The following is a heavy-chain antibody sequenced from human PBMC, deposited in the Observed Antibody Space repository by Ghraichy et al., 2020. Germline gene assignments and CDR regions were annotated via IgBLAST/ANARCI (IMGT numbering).Heavy chain of an antibody. CDR3: ARVEYSPDY. Sequence: SETLSLTCAVYGGSFSGYYWSWIRQPPGKGLEWIGEINHSGSTNYNPSLKSRVTISVDTSKNQFSLKLSSVTAADTAVYYCARVEYSPDYWGQGTLVTVSS. J-gene: IGHJ4*02. CDR1: GGSFSGYY. CDR2: INHSGST. V-gene: IGHV4-34*01. D-gene: IGHD5-18*01.